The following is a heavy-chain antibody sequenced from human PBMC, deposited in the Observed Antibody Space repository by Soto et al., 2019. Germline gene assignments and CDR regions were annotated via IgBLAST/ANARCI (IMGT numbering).Heavy chain of an antibody. V-gene: IGHV3-74*01. D-gene: IGHD5-18*01. CDR1: GFTFNDYW. Sequence: EVQLVESGGGLVQPGGSLRLSCEASGFTFNDYWMHWVRQVPGKGLVWVSRIKSDGSRTSYAVSVKGRFTISRDNAKNTLYLQMNSLSDDDSAVYYCARGGLYNYGPRGSRLADFWGQGTLVTVSS. J-gene: IGHJ4*02. CDR2: IKSDGSRT. CDR3: ARGGLYNYGPRGSRLADF.